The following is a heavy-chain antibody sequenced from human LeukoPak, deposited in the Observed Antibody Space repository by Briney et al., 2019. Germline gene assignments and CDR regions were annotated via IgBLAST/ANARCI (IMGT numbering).Heavy chain of an antibody. Sequence: ASVKVSCKASGYTFTSCDINWVRQATGQGLEWMGWMNPNSGNTGYAQKFQGRVTITRNTSISTAYMELSSLRSEDTAVYYCARGLPLGYCSSTSCYYAFGYWGQGTLVTVSS. J-gene: IGHJ4*02. V-gene: IGHV1-8*03. D-gene: IGHD2-2*01. CDR2: MNPNSGNT. CDR3: ARGLPLGYCSSTSCYYAFGY. CDR1: GYTFTSCD.